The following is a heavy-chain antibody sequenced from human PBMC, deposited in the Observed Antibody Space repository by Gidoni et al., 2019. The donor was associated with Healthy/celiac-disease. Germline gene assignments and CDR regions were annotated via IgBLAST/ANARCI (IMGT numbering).Heavy chain of an antibody. D-gene: IGHD5-18*01. CDR3: ARAWSGYSYGYGFDY. V-gene: IGHV2-26*01. Sequence: QVTLKESGPVLVKPTEPLTLTCTVSVFSLSNARMGVSWIRQPPGKALEWLAHIFSNDEKSYSTSLKSRLTISKDTSKSQVVLTMTNMDPVDTATYYCARAWSGYSYGYGFDYWGQGTLVTVSS. CDR1: VFSLSNARMG. J-gene: IGHJ4*02. CDR2: IFSNDEK.